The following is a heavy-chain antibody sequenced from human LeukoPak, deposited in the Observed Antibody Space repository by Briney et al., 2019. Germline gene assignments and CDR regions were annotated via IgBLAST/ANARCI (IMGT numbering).Heavy chain of an antibody. CDR1: GYTFTGYY. CDR3: ARVGSSWYPDYYYGMDV. D-gene: IGHD6-13*01. V-gene: IGHV1-3*01. Sequence: ASVKVSCKASGYTFTGYYMHWVRQAPGQRLEWMGWINAGNGNTKYSQKFQGRVTITRDTSASTAYMELSSLRSEDTAVYYCARVGSSWYPDYYYGMDVWGQGTTVTVSS. J-gene: IGHJ6*02. CDR2: INAGNGNT.